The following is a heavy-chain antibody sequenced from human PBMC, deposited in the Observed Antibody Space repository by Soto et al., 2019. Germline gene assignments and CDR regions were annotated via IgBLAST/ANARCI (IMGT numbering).Heavy chain of an antibody. J-gene: IGHJ4*02. Sequence: QVQLVQSGAEVKKPGASVKVSCKASGYIFISYGFSWVRQAPGQGLEWMGWISAYNGNTHYAQKLHGRVTMTTDTSTSTAYMELRSLRSDDTAMYYCARDLDTGSSSPNYWGQGTLVTVSS. CDR1: GYIFISYG. V-gene: IGHV1-18*01. D-gene: IGHD6-6*01. CDR3: ARDLDTGSSSPNY. CDR2: ISAYNGNT.